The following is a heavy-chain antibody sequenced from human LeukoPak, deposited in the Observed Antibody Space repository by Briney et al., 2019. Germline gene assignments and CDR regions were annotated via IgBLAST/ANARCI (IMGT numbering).Heavy chain of an antibody. V-gene: IGHV3-74*01. CDR3: ARDPLRFPRPIDV. Sequence: GGSLGLSCAAPGFPFSTYWMHWVRQAPGKGLVWVSRINRDGSSTSYADSVKGRFTIPRDNAKNTLYLQMNSLRAEDTAVYYCARDPLRFPRPIDVWGQGTTVTVSS. D-gene: IGHD3-3*01. J-gene: IGHJ6*02. CDR1: GFPFSTYW. CDR2: INRDGSST.